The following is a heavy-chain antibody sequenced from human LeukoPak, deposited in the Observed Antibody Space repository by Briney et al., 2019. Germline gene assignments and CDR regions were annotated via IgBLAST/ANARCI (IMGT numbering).Heavy chain of an antibody. Sequence: ASVKVSCKASGYTFTGYYMHWVRQAPGQGLEWMGWINPNSGGTNYAQKFQGWVTMTRDTSIGTAYMELSRLRSDDTAVYYCASRVVPAAMRSYYYYMDVWGKGTTVTVSS. J-gene: IGHJ6*03. D-gene: IGHD2-2*01. CDR3: ASRVVPAAMRSYYYYMDV. CDR1: GYTFTGYY. CDR2: INPNSGGT. V-gene: IGHV1-2*04.